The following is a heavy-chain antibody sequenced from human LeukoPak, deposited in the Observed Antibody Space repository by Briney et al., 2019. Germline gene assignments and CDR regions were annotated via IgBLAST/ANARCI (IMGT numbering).Heavy chain of an antibody. CDR3: ARDHWGIVENGYDYFYYDMEG. Sequence: ASVKVSCKASGGSFSTSGFSWVRQAPGQGLEWMGGVIPIYGTPSYAQKFQGRVTITTDESTSTAYMELSSLRSEDTAVYYCARDHWGIVENGYDYFYYDMEGWGQGTTVTVYS. D-gene: IGHD7-27*01. J-gene: IGHJ6*02. CDR2: VIPIYGTP. V-gene: IGHV1-69*05. CDR1: GGSFSTSG.